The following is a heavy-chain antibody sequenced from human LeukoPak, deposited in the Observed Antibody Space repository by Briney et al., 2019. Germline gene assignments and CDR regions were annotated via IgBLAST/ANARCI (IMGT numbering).Heavy chain of an antibody. V-gene: IGHV3-23*01. Sequence: GGSLRLSCGASGFIFSNFAMSWVRQAPGKGLEWVSSIRGGGAYPHYADSVKGRFTISRDNSRNTLYLQMNSLRADDTAIYYCAKCSESYGNDAFDIWGQGTMVTVSS. CDR3: AKCSESYGNDAFDI. CDR1: GFIFSNFA. J-gene: IGHJ3*02. CDR2: IRGGGAYP. D-gene: IGHD5-18*01.